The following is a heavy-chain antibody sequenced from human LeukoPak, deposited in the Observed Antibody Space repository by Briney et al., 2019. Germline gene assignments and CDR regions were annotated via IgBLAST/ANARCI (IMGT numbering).Heavy chain of an antibody. J-gene: IGHJ4*02. V-gene: IGHV3-49*04. CDR2: IRNKPYGGTT. Sequence: PGGSLRLPCAASGFTFSSYAMSWVRQAPGKGLEWVGVIRNKPYGGTTEYAASVKGRFIITRDDSKSIAYLQMNSLKTEDTAVYYCVRDRNSQQVIRGAGYWGQGTLVTVSS. CDR3: VRDRNSQQVIRGAGY. CDR1: GFTFSSYA. D-gene: IGHD3-16*02.